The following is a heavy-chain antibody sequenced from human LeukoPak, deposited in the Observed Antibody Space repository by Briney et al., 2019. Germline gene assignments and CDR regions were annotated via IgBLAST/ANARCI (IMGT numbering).Heavy chain of an antibody. CDR3: ARGITMTLTPWKGNGNGYYFDY. J-gene: IGHJ4*02. D-gene: IGHD3-22*01. V-gene: IGHV1-69*05. Sequence: APVKVSCKASGGTFTSYAISWVPQAPGQGLEWMGRIIPIFGTANYAQKFQGRVTITTDESTNTAYRELSSLRSEDTAVYYCARGITMTLTPWKGNGNGYYFDYWGQGTLVTVSS. CDR2: IIPIFGTA. CDR1: GGTFTSYA.